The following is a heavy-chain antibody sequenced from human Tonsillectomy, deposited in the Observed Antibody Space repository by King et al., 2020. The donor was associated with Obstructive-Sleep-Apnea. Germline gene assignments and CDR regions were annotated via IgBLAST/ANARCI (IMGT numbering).Heavy chain of an antibody. V-gene: IGHV3-64*01. CDR3: ARRTGGATFDY. J-gene: IGHJ4*02. D-gene: IGHD1-26*01. Sequence: VQLVESGGGWVQPGGSLRLSCAASGFTFSSYAMHWVRPAPGNGLEYVSAISIHGVSTYYANSVKGRFTISRDNSKNTLYLQMGRLRAEDMAVYYCARRTGGATFDYWGQGTLVTVSS. CDR2: ISIHGVST. CDR1: GFTFSSYA.